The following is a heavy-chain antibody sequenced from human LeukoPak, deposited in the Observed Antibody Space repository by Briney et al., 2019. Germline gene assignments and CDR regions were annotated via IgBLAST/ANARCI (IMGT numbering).Heavy chain of an antibody. J-gene: IGHJ4*02. CDR3: AKSTYGSSWDFDY. D-gene: IGHD6-13*01. V-gene: IGHV3-23*01. Sequence: GGSLRLSCAASGAASGFIFSNYAMNWVRQAPGKGLEWVSAISGSGGSTYYADSVKGRFTISRDNSKNTLYLQMNSLRAEDTAVYYCAKSTYGSSWDFDYWGQGTLVTVSP. CDR2: ISGSGGST. CDR1: GFIFSNYA.